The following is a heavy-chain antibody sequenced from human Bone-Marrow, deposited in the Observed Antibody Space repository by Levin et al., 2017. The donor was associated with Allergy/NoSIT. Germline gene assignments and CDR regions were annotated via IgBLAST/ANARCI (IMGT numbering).Heavy chain of an antibody. J-gene: IGHJ5*01. D-gene: IGHD3-10*01. CDR1: GASLSGYY. CDR2: ISQSRST. V-gene: IGHV4-34*04. CDR3: AGGKFVALYYGSGGYDS. Sequence: GSLRLSCVVHGASLSGYYWSWIRQSPGKGLEWIGEISQSRSTNDNPSLKNRATLLVDRNKNQFSLKLFSVTAADTAVYYCAGGKFVALYYGSGGYDSWGQGTPVTVSS.